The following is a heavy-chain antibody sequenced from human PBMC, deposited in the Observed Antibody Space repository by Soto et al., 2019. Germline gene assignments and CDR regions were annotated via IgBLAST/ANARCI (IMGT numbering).Heavy chain of an antibody. Sequence: EASVKVSCKASGYTFTGYYMHWVRQAPGQGLEWMGWINPNSGGTNYAQKFQGWVTMTRDTSISTAYMELSRLRSDDTAVYYCARATKGYDFWSGYRYAFDIWGQGTMVTVSS. CDR3: ARATKGYDFWSGYRYAFDI. CDR2: INPNSGGT. J-gene: IGHJ3*02. D-gene: IGHD3-3*01. CDR1: GYTFTGYY. V-gene: IGHV1-2*04.